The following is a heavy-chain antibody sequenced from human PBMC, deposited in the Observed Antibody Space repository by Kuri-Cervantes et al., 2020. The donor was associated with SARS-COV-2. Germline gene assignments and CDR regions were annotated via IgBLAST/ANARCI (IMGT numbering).Heavy chain of an antibody. CDR2: ISSSSSYI. CDR1: GFTFSSYS. D-gene: IGHD2-15*01. CDR3: AKDLGYCSGGSCYADYFDY. J-gene: IGHJ4*02. Sequence: ETLSLTCAASGFTFSSYSMNWVRQAPGKGLEWVSSISSSSSYIYYADSVKGRFTISRDNAKNSLYLQMNGLRAEDTAVYYCAKDLGYCSGGSCYADYFDYWGQGTLVTVSS. V-gene: IGHV3-21*01.